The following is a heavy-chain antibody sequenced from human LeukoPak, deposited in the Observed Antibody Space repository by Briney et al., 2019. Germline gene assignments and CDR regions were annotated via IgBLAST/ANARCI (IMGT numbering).Heavy chain of an antibody. CDR1: GFSFNSYS. D-gene: IGHD3-16*01. CDR2: ISSTSSYI. V-gene: IGHV3-21*01. Sequence: PGGSLRLSCAASGFSFNSYSVIWVRQAPGKGLEWVSSISSTSSYIFYAASLKGRFTISRDNAKNSLYLQMNSLRAEDTAVYYCAREHVLAEFFDYWGRGTLVTVSS. J-gene: IGHJ4*02. CDR3: AREHVLAEFFDY.